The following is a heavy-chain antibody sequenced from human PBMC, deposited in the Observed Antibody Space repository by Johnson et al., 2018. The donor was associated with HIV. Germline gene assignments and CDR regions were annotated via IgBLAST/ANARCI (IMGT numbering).Heavy chain of an antibody. Sequence: VQLVESGGGLVQPGGSLRLSCAASGFTFSTYWMSWVRQAPGKGLAWVAKIRQDGSEQYYVDSVKGRFTISRDNAKNSLYLQMNSLRAEDTAVYYCATLNGHAFDIWGQGTMVTVSS. CDR3: ATLNGHAFDI. J-gene: IGHJ3*02. V-gene: IGHV3-7*05. CDR1: GFTFSTYW. CDR2: IRQDGSEQ.